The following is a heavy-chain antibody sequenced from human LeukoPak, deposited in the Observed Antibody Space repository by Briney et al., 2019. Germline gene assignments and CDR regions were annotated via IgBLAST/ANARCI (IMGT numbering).Heavy chain of an antibody. Sequence: GGSLRLSCEASGFTFSSYGMHWVRQAPGKGLEWVAVIWYDGSNKYYADYVKGRFTISRDNSKNTLYLQMNSLRAEDTAVYYCARGPNSNWSGLDFWGQGTLLTVSS. V-gene: IGHV3-33*01. CDR3: ARGPNSNWSGLDF. CDR1: GFTFSSYG. D-gene: IGHD6-6*01. CDR2: IWYDGSNK. J-gene: IGHJ4*02.